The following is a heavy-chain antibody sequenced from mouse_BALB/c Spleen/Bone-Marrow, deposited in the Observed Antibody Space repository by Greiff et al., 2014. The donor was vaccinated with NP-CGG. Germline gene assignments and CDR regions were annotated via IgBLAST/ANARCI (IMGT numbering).Heavy chain of an antibody. CDR2: IHLSDSES. J-gene: IGHJ3*01. CDR3: TRYDLTTRAFAY. CDR1: GYSFTSYW. Sequence: QVQLKESGAELVRSGASVKLSCKASGYSFTSYWMNWVKQRPGQGLEWIGMIHLSDSESRLNQKFKDKATLTVDKSSSTAYMQLSSPTSEDSAVYYCTRYDLTTRAFAYWGQGTLVTVSA. D-gene: IGHD3-3*01. V-gene: IGHV1-61*01.